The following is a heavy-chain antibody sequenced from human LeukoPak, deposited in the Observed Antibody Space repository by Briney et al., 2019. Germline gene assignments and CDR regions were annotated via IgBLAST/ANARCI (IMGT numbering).Heavy chain of an antibody. J-gene: IGHJ4*02. Sequence: ASVKVSCKASGYTFTSYAMNWVRQAPGQGLEWMGWINTNTGNPTYAQGFTGRFVFSLDTSVSTAYLQISSLKAEDTAVYYCAKDSTAGGPHCRSTTCYASDYWGQGTLVTVSS. CDR1: GYTFTSYA. D-gene: IGHD2-2*01. V-gene: IGHV7-4-1*02. CDR2: INTNTGNP. CDR3: AKDSTAGGPHCRSTTCYASDY.